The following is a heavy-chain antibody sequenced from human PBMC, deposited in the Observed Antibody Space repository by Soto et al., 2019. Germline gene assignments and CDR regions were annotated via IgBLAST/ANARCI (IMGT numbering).Heavy chain of an antibody. V-gene: IGHV4-59*01. Sequence: SETLSLTCTVSGGYISSYCWSWIRQPPGKGLEWIGYIYYSGSTNYNPSLKSRVTISVDTSKNQFSLKLSSVTAADTAVYYCARDGKYNWFDPWGQGTLVTVSS. D-gene: IGHD1-26*01. CDR2: IYYSGST. CDR1: GGYISSYC. J-gene: IGHJ5*02. CDR3: ARDGKYNWFDP.